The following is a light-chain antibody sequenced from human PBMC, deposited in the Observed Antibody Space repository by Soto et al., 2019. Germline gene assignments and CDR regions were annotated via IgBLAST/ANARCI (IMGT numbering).Light chain of an antibody. V-gene: IGLV2-14*01. Sequence: QSVLTQPASVPGSPGQSIIISCTGTSSDVGRYVSWYQQHSGKAPKLMIYEVSNRPSGVSIRFSGSKSGNTAALTISGLQAEDEADYYCSSDTSSSTLVFGGGTKVTVL. CDR3: SSDTSSSTLV. CDR2: EVS. J-gene: IGLJ2*01. CDR1: SSDVGRY.